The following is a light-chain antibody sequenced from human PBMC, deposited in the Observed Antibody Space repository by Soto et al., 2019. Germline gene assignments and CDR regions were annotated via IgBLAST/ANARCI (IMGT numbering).Light chain of an antibody. Sequence: AIQMTQSPSSLSAYVGDRVTITCRASQGIRNDLGWYQQKPGKPPKLLIYAASSLQSGVPSRFSGSGSGTDFTLTISSLQPEDFATYYCLQDRHYPRTFGQGTKVEIK. CDR3: LQDRHYPRT. CDR1: QGIRND. V-gene: IGKV1-6*01. J-gene: IGKJ1*01. CDR2: AAS.